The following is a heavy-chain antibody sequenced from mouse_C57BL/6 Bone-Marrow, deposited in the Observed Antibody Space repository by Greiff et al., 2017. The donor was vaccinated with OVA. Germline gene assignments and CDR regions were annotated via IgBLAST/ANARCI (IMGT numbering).Heavy chain of an antibody. CDR3: TGMITTSGFDY. CDR2: IRNKANNHAS. D-gene: IGHD2-4*01. J-gene: IGHJ2*01. Sequence: EVKLQESGGGLVQPGGSMKLSCAASGFTFSDAWMDWVRQSPEKGLEWVAEIRNKANNHASYYAESVKGRFTISRDDSKSSVYLQMNSLRAEDTVIYYCTGMITTSGFDYWGQGTTLTVSS. V-gene: IGHV6-6*01. CDR1: GFTFSDAW.